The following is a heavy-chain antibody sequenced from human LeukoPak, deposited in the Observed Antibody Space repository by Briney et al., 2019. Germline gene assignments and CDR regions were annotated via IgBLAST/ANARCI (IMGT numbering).Heavy chain of an antibody. D-gene: IGHD2-15*01. J-gene: IGHJ4*02. V-gene: IGHV4-39*01. CDR1: GGSISSSRYY. Sequence: KPSETLSLTCTVSGGSISSSRYYWGWIRQPPGKGLEWIGSIYYSGGTYYNPALKSRVTISVNTSKNQFSLKLSSVTAAATAVYYCARQSAYCSGGTCYPLSVDFWGQGTLVTVSS. CDR3: ARQSAYCSGGTCYPLSVDF. CDR2: IYYSGGT.